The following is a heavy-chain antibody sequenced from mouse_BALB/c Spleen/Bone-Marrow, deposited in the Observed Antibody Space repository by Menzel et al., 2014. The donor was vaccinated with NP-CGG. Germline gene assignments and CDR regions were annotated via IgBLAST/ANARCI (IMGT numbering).Heavy chain of an antibody. CDR2: ILPGSGSS. CDR1: GYTFSNYW. V-gene: IGHV1-9*01. CDR3: ARGSRNYFDY. J-gene: IGHJ2*01. Sequence: QVQLQQSGAELMKPGASVKISCKATGYTFSNYWIEWVKQRPGHGLEWIGEILPGSGSSQYNEKFKGKATFTADTSSNTAYMQLSSRTSEDSAVYYCARGSRNYFDYWGQGTTLTVSS.